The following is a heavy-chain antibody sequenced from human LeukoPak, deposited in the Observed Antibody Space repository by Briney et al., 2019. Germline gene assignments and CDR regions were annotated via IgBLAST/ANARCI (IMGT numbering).Heavy chain of an antibody. D-gene: IGHD2-8*01. J-gene: IGHJ4*02. CDR1: AYTFTSYY. V-gene: IGHV1-46*01. CDR2: INPSGGST. CDR3: ARDNDFDY. Sequence: ASVNVSCKASAYTFTSYYIHWVRQAPGEGLEWMGIINPSGGSTSYAQKFQGRVTMTRDMSTSTVYMELSSLRSEDTAVYYCARDNDFDYWGQGTLVTVSS.